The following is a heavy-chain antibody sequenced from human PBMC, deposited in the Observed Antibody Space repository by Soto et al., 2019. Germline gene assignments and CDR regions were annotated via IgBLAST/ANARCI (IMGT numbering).Heavy chain of an antibody. V-gene: IGHV2-5*02. D-gene: IGHD3-10*01. J-gene: IGHJ4*02. CDR1: GFSLSTSGVG. CDR2: IYWDDDK. Sequence: QITLKESGPTLVKPTQTLTLTCTFSGFSLSTSGVGVGWIRQPPGKALEWLALIYWDDDKRYSPSLKSRLTITKDTSKNQVVLTMTNMDPVDTATYYCAHYYYGSGSYYPAARGPDYWGQGTLVTVSS. CDR3: AHYYYGSGSYYPAARGPDY.